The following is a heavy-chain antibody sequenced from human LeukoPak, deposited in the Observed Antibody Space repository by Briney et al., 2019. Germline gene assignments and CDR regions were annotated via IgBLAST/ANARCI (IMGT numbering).Heavy chain of an antibody. CDR3: ARDYGYYYDSSGFLY. CDR1: GFTFDIYW. D-gene: IGHD3-22*01. CDR2: IKQDGSEK. V-gene: IGHV3-7*01. J-gene: IGHJ4*02. Sequence: PGGSLRVSCAASGFTFDIYWMSWVRQAPGKGLEWVANIKQDGSEKYYVDSVKGRFTISRDNAKNSLYLQMNSLRAEDTAVYYCARDYGYYYDSSGFLYWGQGTLVTVSS.